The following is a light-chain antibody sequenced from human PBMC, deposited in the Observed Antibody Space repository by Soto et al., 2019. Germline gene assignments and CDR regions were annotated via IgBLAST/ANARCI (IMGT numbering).Light chain of an antibody. CDR2: KAS. V-gene: IGKV1-5*03. CDR3: QQYDNDSWT. J-gene: IGKJ1*01. CDR1: QSISSW. Sequence: DIQMTQSPSTLSASVGDRVIITCRASQSISSWLAWYQQKPGKAPNLLIYKASALKSGVPSRVSGSGSGTEFPLTISSLQPDDFATYYCQQYDNDSWTFGQGTKVEIK.